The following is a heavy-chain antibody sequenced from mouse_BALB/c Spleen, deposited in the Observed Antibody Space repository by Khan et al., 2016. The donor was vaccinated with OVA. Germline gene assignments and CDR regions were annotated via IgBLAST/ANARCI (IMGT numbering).Heavy chain of an antibody. CDR2: INTYTGEP. CDR1: GYTFTNYG. CDR3: ARVGYNVTMDY. D-gene: IGHD2-14*01. Sequence: QIQLVQSGPELKKPGETVKISCKASGYTFTNYGMNWVKQAPGKGLKWMGWINTYTGEPTYADDFKGRFAFYLETSASTAYLQINNLKNEDTATYCCARVGYNVTMDYWGQGTSVTVSS. J-gene: IGHJ4*01. V-gene: IGHV9-3-1*01.